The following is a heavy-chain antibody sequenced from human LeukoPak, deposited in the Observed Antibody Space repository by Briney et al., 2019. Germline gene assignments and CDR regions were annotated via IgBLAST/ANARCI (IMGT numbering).Heavy chain of an antibody. CDR1: GFNVTTNN. Sequence: GGSLRLSCVGSGFNVTTNNMYWVRQAPGKGLECVSAFHAGGGLDYADSVRDRFTISRDNSKNTLYLQMNSPRAEDTAVYYCGRRFCNSCPFDFWGQGTLVTVSS. CDR2: FHAGGGL. D-gene: IGHD2-21*01. CDR3: GRRFCNSCPFDF. V-gene: IGHV3-66*04. J-gene: IGHJ4*02.